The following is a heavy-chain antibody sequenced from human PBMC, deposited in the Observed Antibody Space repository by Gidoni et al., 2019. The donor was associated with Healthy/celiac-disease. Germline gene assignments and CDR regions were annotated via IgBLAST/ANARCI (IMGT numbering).Heavy chain of an antibody. J-gene: IGHJ6*03. V-gene: IGHV3-33*01. CDR1: GFTFSSDG. CDR3: ARADSDRDYYYYMDV. CDR2: IWYDGSNK. Sequence: QVQLVESGGGVVQPGRSLRLSCAASGFTFSSDGMPWVRSAPGKGLEWVAFIWYDGSNKYYADSVKGRFTISRDNSKNTLYLQMNSLRAEDTAVYYCARADSDRDYYYYMDVWGKGTTVTVSS.